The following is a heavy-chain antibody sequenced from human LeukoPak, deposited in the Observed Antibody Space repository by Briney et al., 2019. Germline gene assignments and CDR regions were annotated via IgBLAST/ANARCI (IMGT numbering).Heavy chain of an antibody. CDR1: GFTFSSYA. D-gene: IGHD3-3*01. CDR3: AKVFWEWILDDTLNFDY. V-gene: IGHV3-23*01. J-gene: IGHJ4*02. Sequence: GGSLRLSCAASGFTFSSYAMSWVRQAPGKGLEWVSAISGSGGNTYYADSVKGRFTISRDNSKNTLYLQMNSLRAEDTAVYYSAKVFWEWILDDTLNFDYWGQGTLVTVSS. CDR2: ISGSGGNT.